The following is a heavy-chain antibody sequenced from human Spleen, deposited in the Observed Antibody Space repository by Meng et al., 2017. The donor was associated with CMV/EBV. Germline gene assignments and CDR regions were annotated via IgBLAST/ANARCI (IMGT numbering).Heavy chain of an antibody. CDR3: AKDGRGYFYYLDY. J-gene: IGHJ4*02. CDR2: INSDGSST. Sequence: GGSLRLSCAASGFTFSSYWMHWVRQAPGKGLVWVSRINSDGSSTSYVDSVKGRFTISRDNAKNSLYLQMNSLRPEDTAVYYCAKDGRGYFYYLDYWGQGTLVTVSS. D-gene: IGHD2/OR15-2a*01. V-gene: IGHV3-74*01. CDR1: GFTFSSYW.